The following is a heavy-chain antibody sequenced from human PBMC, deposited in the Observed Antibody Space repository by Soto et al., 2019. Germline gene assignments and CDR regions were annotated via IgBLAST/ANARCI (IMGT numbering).Heavy chain of an antibody. J-gene: IGHJ5*02. CDR2: IIPIFGTA. CDR3: ARAIAAAGTGWFDP. V-gene: IGHV1-69*01. Sequence: QVQLVQSGAEMMKPGSSVKVSCKASGGTFSSYAISWVRQAPGQGLEWMGGIIPIFGTANYAQKFQGRVTITADESTSTAYMELSCLRSADTAVYYCARAIAAAGTGWFDPWGQATLVTVSS. CDR1: GGTFSSYA. D-gene: IGHD6-13*01.